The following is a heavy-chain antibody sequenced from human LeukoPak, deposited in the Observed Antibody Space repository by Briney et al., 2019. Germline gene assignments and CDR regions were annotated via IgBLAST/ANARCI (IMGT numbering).Heavy chain of an antibody. D-gene: IGHD1-26*01. CDR3: VRDQGAPDY. CDR1: GVTFKDAW. J-gene: IGHJ4*02. CDR2: ISGGGDTI. Sequence: GGSLRLSCAASGVTFKDAWMSWVRQAPGKGLEWISYISGGGDTIYYADSVKGRFTTSRDNAKNSLLLQMNSLRAEDTAVYFCVRDQGAPDYWGQGTLVTVSS. V-gene: IGHV3-11*04.